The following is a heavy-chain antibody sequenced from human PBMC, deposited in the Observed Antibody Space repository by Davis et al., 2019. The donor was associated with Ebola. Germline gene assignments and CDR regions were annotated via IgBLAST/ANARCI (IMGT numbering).Heavy chain of an antibody. J-gene: IGHJ3*02. V-gene: IGHV4-59*01. CDR3: ARELQTTVTTNAFDI. D-gene: IGHD4-17*01. CDR2: VYYSGST. Sequence: MPSETLSLTCAVYGGSFSGYYWNWIRQPPGKGLQWIGYVYYSGSTNYNSSLKSRVTISVDTSKNQFSLKLSSVTAADTAVYYCARELQTTVTTNAFDIWGQGTLVTVSS. CDR1: GGSFSGYY.